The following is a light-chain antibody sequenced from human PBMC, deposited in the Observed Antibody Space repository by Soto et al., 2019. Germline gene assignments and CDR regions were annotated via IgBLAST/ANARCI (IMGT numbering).Light chain of an antibody. J-gene: IGKJ4*01. Sequence: IIMTQSPVTLSVSPWERATLSCRASQSVSSNLAWYQQKPGQAPRLLIYGASTRATGIPARFSGSGSGTEFTLTISSLQSEDFAVYYCQHYNNWPLTFGGGTKVDIK. V-gene: IGKV3-15*01. CDR3: QHYNNWPLT. CDR1: QSVSSN. CDR2: GAS.